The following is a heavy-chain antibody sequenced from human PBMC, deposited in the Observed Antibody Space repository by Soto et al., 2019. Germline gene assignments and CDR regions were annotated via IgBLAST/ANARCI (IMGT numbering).Heavy chain of an antibody. CDR3: ARYDFGTFDY. CDR1: GDSISSSFW. Sequence: QVVLRESGPGLVKPSGTLSLTCAVSGDSISSSFWWSWVRQPPGEGLEWIGEIYHSGSTIYNPSLKSRVTISMDESKNEFSLKLSSVTAADTAVYYCARYDFGTFDYWGQGTQVTVSS. D-gene: IGHD4-17*01. V-gene: IGHV4-4*02. J-gene: IGHJ4*02. CDR2: IYHSGST.